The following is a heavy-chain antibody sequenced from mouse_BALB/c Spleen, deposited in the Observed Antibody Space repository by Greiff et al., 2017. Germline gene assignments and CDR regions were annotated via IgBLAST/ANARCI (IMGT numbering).Heavy chain of an antibody. CDR1: GFTFSSYG. J-gene: IGHJ4*01. D-gene: IGHD1-2*01. CDR2: INSNGGST. Sequence: EVKLVESGGGLVQPGGSLKLSCAASGFTFSSYGMSWVRQTPDKRLELVATINSNGGSTYYPDSVKGRFTISRDNAKNTLYLQLSSLKSEDTAMYYSARDSWLYAMDNWGQGTSVTASS. CDR3: ARDSWLYAMDN. V-gene: IGHV5-6-3*01.